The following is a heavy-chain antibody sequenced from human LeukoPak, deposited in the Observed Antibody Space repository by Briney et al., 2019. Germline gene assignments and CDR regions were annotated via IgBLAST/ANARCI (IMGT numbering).Heavy chain of an antibody. CDR3: AKDIGYCSSTSCYGGLDY. CDR1: GFTFSSYA. CDR2: ISGSGGST. Sequence: GGSLRLSCAASGFTFSSYAVSWVRQAPGKGLEWVSAISGSGGSTYYADSVKGRFTISRDNSKNTLYLQMNSLRAEDTAVYYCAKDIGYCSSTSCYGGLDYWGQGTLVTVSS. V-gene: IGHV3-23*01. J-gene: IGHJ4*02. D-gene: IGHD2-2*03.